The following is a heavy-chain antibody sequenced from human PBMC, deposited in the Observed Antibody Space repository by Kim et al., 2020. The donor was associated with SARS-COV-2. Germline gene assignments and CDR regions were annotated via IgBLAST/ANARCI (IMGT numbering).Heavy chain of an antibody. D-gene: IGHD2-15*01. V-gene: IGHV3-30*02. Sequence: SVKGRFTISRDNSKNTLYLQMNSLRAEDTAVYYCAKDFLVAATASNWFDPWGQGTLVTVSS. CDR3: AKDFLVAATASNWFDP. J-gene: IGHJ5*02.